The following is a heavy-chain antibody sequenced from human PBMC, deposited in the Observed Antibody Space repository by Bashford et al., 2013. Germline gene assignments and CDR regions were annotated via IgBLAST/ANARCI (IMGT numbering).Heavy chain of an antibody. J-gene: IGHJ4*02. CDR1: GVSISSGNYY. CDR3: ARDRELGH. D-gene: IGHD1-26*01. Sequence: SETLSLTCSVSGVSISSGNYYWSWIRQPPGKGLEWIGYIYGGGSTNYNPSLKSRVTISVDTSKNRFSLKLSSVTAADTAVYYCARDRELGHWGQGTLVTVSS. V-gene: IGHV4-61*01. CDR2: IYGGGST.